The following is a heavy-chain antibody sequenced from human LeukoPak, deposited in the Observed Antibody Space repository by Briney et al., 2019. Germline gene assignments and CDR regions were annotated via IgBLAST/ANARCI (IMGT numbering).Heavy chain of an antibody. CDR3: ARATSFDY. CDR2: ISGSTI. J-gene: IGHJ4*02. V-gene: IGHV3-23*01. CDR1: GFTFSSYA. Sequence: GGSLRLSCAASGFTFSSYAMSWVRQAPGKGLEWVSAISGSTIYYADSVKGRFTISRDNAKNSLYLQMNSLRAEDTAVYYCARATSFDYWGQGTLVTVSS.